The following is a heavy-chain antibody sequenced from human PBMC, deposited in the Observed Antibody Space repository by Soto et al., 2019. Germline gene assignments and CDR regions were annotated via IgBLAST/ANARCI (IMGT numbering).Heavy chain of an antibody. Sequence: ASVKVSCKASGYTFTSYGISWVRQAPGQGLEWMGWIIAYNGNTNYAQKLQGRVTMTTDTSTSTAYMELRSLRSDDTAVYYCARARSMLVVVDYWAQGTLVTVSS. D-gene: IGHD3-22*01. CDR3: ARARSMLVVVDY. CDR1: GYTFTSYG. J-gene: IGHJ4*02. V-gene: IGHV1-18*01. CDR2: IIAYNGNT.